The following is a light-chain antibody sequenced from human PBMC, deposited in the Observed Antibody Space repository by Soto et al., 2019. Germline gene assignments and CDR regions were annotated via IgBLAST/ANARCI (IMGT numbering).Light chain of an antibody. Sequence: DIQMTQSPLSLSASVGDRVTITCRSSQNILTYLNWYQQRPGEAPRFLIYAASNLQAGVPSRFSASESGTEFTLNISSLQPEDFATYYCQQSYSVPLSFGQGTKLEMK. V-gene: IGKV1-39*01. J-gene: IGKJ2*01. CDR2: AAS. CDR3: QQSYSVPLS. CDR1: QNILTY.